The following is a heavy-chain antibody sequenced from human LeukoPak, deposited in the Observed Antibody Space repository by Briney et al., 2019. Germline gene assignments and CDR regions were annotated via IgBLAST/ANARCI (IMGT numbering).Heavy chain of an antibody. CDR1: GFTFSSYA. CDR2: ISGSGGNT. CDR3: AKDLGIAAPSAFDY. Sequence: GGSLRLSCAASGFTFSSYAMSWVRQAPGKGLEWGSGISGSGGNTYYADPVKGRFTISRDNSRNTLYLQMSSLRAEDTAVFYCAKDLGIAAPSAFDYWGQGTLVTVSS. D-gene: IGHD6-13*01. J-gene: IGHJ4*02. V-gene: IGHV3-23*01.